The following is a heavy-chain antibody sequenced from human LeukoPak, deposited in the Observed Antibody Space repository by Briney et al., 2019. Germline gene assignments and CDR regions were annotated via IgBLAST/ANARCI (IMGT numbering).Heavy chain of an antibody. CDR3: ARGGSRVVTYGNFDY. J-gene: IGHJ4*02. Sequence: GASVKVSCKASGYTFTGYYMHWVRQAPGQGLEWMGWISTYSGNTNYAQKLQGRITMTIETSTSTAYMELGSLRSDDTAVYYCARGGSRVVTYGNFDYWGQGTLVTVSS. CDR1: GYTFTGYY. D-gene: IGHD2-21*02. CDR2: ISTYSGNT. V-gene: IGHV1-18*04.